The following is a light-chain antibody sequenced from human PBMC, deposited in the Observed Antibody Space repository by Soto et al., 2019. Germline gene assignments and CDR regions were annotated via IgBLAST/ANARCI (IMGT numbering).Light chain of an antibody. V-gene: IGKV3-20*01. Sequence: VLTQSQGTLSSSPGGRVSLSCRAGQIVSNTYLAWYQQKSGQAPSLPTFGPPNRATGIPDRFSGSGSGTDFTLTISGLEPEDFAVYFCQQYSGSVLTFGGGTKV. CDR1: QIVSNTY. CDR2: GPP. CDR3: QQYSGSVLT. J-gene: IGKJ4*01.